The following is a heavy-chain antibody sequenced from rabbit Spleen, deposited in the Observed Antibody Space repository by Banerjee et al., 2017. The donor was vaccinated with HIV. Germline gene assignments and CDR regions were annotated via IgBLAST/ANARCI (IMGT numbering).Heavy chain of an antibody. CDR3: ARDTGTSFSSYGMDL. J-gene: IGHJ6*01. Sequence: QQQLEESGGGLVKPGGTLTLTCKASEIDFSSYYYMCWVRQSPGKGLEWIACIAVGSGGFTYYANWAKGRFTISKTSSTTVTLQMTSLTAADTATYFCARDTGTSFSSYGMDLWGPGTLVTVS. V-gene: IGHV1S45*01. CDR2: IAVGSGGFT. D-gene: IGHD8-1*01. CDR1: EIDFSSYYY.